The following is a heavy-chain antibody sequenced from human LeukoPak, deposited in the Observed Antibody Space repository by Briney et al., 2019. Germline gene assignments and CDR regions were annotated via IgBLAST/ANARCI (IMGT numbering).Heavy chain of an antibody. D-gene: IGHD2-15*01. CDR2: IRQDGSVK. Sequence: VGSLRLSCAASGFTFSNYWMTWVRQAPGEGLEWVGNIRQDGSVKYYVDFVKGRFPISRDNAKNSLHLQMHSLRAEDTAVYYCGNQCGGGSCPEHWGQGTLVTVSS. CDR1: GFTFSNYW. V-gene: IGHV3-7*01. CDR3: GNQCGGGSCPEH. J-gene: IGHJ4*02.